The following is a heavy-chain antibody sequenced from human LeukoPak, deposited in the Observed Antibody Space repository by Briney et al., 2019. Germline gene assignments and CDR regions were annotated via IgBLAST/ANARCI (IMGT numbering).Heavy chain of an antibody. J-gene: IGHJ4*02. Sequence: SETLSLTCAVYGGSFSGYYWSWIRQPPGKGLEWIGEINHSGSTNYNPSLKGRVTISVDTSKNQFSLKLSSVTAADTAVYYCARGALYCSGGSCTIHTLDYWGQGTLVTVSS. CDR2: INHSGST. V-gene: IGHV4-34*01. D-gene: IGHD2-15*01. CDR1: GGSFSGYY. CDR3: ARGALYCSGGSCTIHTLDY.